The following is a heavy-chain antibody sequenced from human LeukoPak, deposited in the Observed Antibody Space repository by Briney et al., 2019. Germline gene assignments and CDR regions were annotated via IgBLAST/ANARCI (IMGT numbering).Heavy chain of an antibody. CDR1: GGTFSSYA. Sequence: GASVKVSCKASGGTFSSYAISWVRQAPGQGLEWMGGIIPIFGTANCAQKFQGRVTITADESTSTAYMELSSLRSEDTAVYYCARLFADAFDIWGQGTMVTVSS. D-gene: IGHD3-3*01. CDR2: IIPIFGTA. CDR3: ARLFADAFDI. V-gene: IGHV1-69*13. J-gene: IGHJ3*02.